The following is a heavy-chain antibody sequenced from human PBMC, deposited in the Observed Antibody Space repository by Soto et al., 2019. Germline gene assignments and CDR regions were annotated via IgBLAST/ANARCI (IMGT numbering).Heavy chain of an antibody. CDR1: GFTFSSYS. CDR3: ARERTVTTLYYYYYMDV. Sequence: GGSLRLSCAASGFTFSSYSMNWVRQAPGKGLEWVSSISSSSSYIYYADSVKGRFTISRDNAKNSLYLQMNSLRAEDTAVYYCARERTVTTLYYYYYMDVWGKGTTVTVSS. D-gene: IGHD4-4*01. V-gene: IGHV3-21*01. J-gene: IGHJ6*03. CDR2: ISSSSSYI.